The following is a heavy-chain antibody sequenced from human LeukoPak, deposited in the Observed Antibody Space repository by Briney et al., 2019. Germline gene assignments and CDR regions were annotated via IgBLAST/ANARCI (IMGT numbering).Heavy chain of an antibody. CDR1: GYTFTSYA. D-gene: IGHD6-19*01. CDR3: ARGSSSGWYHWFDP. CDR2: INTNTGNP. V-gene: IGHV7-4-1*02. Sequence: ASVKVSCKASGYTFTSYAVNWVRQAPGQGLEWMGWINTNTGNPTYAQGFTGRFVFSLDTSVSTAYLQISSLKAEDTAVYYCARGSSSGWYHWFDPWGQGTLVTVSS. J-gene: IGHJ5*02.